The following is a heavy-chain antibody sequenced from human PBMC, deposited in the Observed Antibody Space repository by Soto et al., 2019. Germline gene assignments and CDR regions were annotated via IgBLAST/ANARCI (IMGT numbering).Heavy chain of an antibody. D-gene: IGHD4-17*01. V-gene: IGHV3-53*04. CDR1: GFSVSNNY. Sequence: GGSLRLSCVVSGFSVSNNYMSWVRQAPGMRLDWVSVIYADGTTYYVDSVKGRFTISRHNSRNTLYLQMDSLRTEDTAVYFCARGGGPFINSVTNPFDYWGQGTLVTVSS. CDR3: ARGGGPFINSVTNPFDY. J-gene: IGHJ4*02. CDR2: IYADGTT.